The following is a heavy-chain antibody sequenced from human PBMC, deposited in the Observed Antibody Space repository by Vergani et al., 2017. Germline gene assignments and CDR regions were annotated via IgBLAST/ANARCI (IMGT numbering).Heavy chain of an antibody. CDR2: ISYDGSNK. CDR1: GFTFSSYG. J-gene: IGHJ6*02. Sequence: QVQLVESGGGVVQPGRSLRLSCAASGFTFSSYGMHWVRQAPGKGLEWVAVISYDGSNKYYADSVKGRFTISRDNAKNSLYLQMNSLRAEDTAVYYCARLERYCSSTSCYTYYYYYGMDVWGQGTTVTVSS. V-gene: IGHV3-30*03. CDR3: ARLERYCSSTSCYTYYYYYGMDV. D-gene: IGHD2-2*02.